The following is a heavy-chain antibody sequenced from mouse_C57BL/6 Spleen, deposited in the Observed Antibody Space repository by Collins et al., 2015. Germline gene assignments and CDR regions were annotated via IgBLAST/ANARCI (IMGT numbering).Heavy chain of an antibody. CDR2: IDPSDSYT. V-gene: IGHV1-69*01. CDR1: GYTFTSYW. D-gene: IGHD1-1*01. J-gene: IGHJ2*01. Sequence: QVQLQQPGAELMMPGASVKLSCKASGYTFTSYWMHWVKQRPGQGLEWIGEIDPSDSYTNCNQKFKGKSTLTVDKSSSTAYMQLSSLTSEDSAVYYCARGGGTTVVATNFDYWGQGTTLTVSS. CDR3: ARGGGTTVVATNFDY.